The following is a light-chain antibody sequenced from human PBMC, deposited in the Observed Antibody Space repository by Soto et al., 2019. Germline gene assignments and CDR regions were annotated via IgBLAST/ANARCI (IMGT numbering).Light chain of an antibody. CDR3: SSYTSSSFVV. J-gene: IGLJ2*01. CDR1: SSDVGGYNY. Sequence: QSALTQPASVSGCPGQSITISCTGTSSDVGGYNYVSWYQQHPGKAPKLMIYDVSNRPSGVSNRFSGSKSGNTASLTISGLQAEDEADYYCSSYTSSSFVVFGGGTKLTVL. CDR2: DVS. V-gene: IGLV2-14*01.